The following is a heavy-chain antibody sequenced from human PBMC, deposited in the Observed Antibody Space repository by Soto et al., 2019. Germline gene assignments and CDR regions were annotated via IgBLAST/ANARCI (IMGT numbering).Heavy chain of an antibody. CDR3: AKDQDPFVVVVPAAFDY. V-gene: IGHV3-23*01. J-gene: IGHJ4*02. D-gene: IGHD2-2*01. CDR2: ISGSGGST. Sequence: GGSLRLSCAASGFTFSSYAMSWVRQAPGKGLEWVSAISGSGGSTYYADSVKGRFTISRDNSKNTLYLQMNSLRAEDTAVYHCAKDQDPFVVVVPAAFDYWGQGTLVTVSS. CDR1: GFTFSSYA.